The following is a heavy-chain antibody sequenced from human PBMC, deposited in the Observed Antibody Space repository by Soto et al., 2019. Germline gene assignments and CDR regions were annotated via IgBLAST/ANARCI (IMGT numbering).Heavy chain of an antibody. CDR3: AREFSGYSNSGMGV. J-gene: IGHJ6*02. V-gene: IGHV3-48*03. Sequence: RGGSMSLSCPSSGCSFSSYERNLVRTAPGKGLEWVSYISGSGSPIYYAASVKGRFTISRDNAKNSLYLQMNSLRAEDTAVYYCAREFSGYSNSGMGVWGQGTTVTVSS. D-gene: IGHD6-13*01. CDR1: GCSFSSYE. CDR2: ISGSGSPI.